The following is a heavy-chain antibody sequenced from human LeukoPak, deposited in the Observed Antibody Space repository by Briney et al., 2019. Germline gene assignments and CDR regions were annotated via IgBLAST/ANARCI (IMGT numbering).Heavy chain of an antibody. D-gene: IGHD1-26*01. V-gene: IGHV1-2*02. CDR3: ARDEAVGYYYYMDV. CDR2: INPNSGGT. CDR1: GYTFTSHG. J-gene: IGHJ6*03. Sequence: ASVKVSCKASGYTFTSHGFSWVRQAPGQGLEWMGWINPNSGGTNYAQKFQGRVTMTRDTSITTAYMELSRLRSDDTAVYYCARDEAVGYYYYMDVWGKGTTVTVSS.